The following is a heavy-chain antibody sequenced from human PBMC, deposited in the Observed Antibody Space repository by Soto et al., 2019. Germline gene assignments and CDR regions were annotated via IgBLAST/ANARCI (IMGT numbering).Heavy chain of an antibody. V-gene: IGHV4-30-4*08. J-gene: IGHJ5*02. CDR3: ARVRIPLLDP. CDR2: IYYGGST. Sequence: SETLSVTSTVSDGSISSVGCRRSMIRQPPGKGLEWIGYIYYGGSTYYNPSLNSRVTMSVDTSKNQFSLKLSSVTAADPAVYCCARVRIPLLDPWAEGTLVTVPS. CDR1: DGSISSVGCR.